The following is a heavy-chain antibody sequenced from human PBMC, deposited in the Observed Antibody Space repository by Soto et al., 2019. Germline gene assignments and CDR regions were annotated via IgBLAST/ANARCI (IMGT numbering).Heavy chain of an antibody. V-gene: IGHV4-30-2*01. CDR2: IYHSGST. J-gene: IGHJ4*02. CDR1: GGSISSGGYS. CDR3: ARGEVWGRYRYYFDY. D-gene: IGHD3-16*02. Sequence: QLQLHESGSGLVKPSQTLSLTCAVSGGSISSGGYSWRWIRPPPGKGLEWIGYIYHSGSTYYNPSLKSRVTVSVDRSKFQFSLKLSSVTAADTAVYYCARGEVWGRYRYYFDYWCQGTLVTVSS.